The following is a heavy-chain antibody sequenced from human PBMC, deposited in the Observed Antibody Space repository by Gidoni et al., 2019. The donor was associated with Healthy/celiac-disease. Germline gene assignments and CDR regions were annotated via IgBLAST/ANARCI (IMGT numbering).Heavy chain of an antibody. J-gene: IGHJ5*02. Sequence: QLQLQESGPGLVKPSETLSLPCTVSGGSISSSSYYWGWIRQPPGKGLEWIGSIYYSGSTYYNPSLKSRVTISVDTSKNQFSLKLSSVTAADTAVYYCARDHLVGATSFDPWGQGTLVTVSS. CDR1: GGSISSSSYY. V-gene: IGHV4-39*07. CDR2: IYYSGST. D-gene: IGHD1-26*01. CDR3: ARDHLVGATSFDP.